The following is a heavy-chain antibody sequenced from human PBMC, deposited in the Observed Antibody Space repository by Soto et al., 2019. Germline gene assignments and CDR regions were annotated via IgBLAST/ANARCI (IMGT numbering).Heavy chain of an antibody. CDR3: ARDFGTFYSDSSGYHHRDYFAY. V-gene: IGHV4-39*02. D-gene: IGHD3-22*01. Sequence: SETLSLTCSVSGDSISSSGYYWGWIRQPPGKGLEWIGTIYYSGDTYYNPSLKSRVTISVDTSKNQFSLRLRSVTAADTAVYYCARDFGTFYSDSSGYHHRDYFAYRGQGTQVTV. CDR1: GDSISSSGYY. CDR2: IYYSGDT. J-gene: IGHJ4*02.